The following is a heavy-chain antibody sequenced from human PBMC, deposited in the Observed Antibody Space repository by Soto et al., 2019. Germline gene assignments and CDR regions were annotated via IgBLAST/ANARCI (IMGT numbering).Heavy chain of an antibody. D-gene: IGHD6-25*01. V-gene: IGHV2-70*11. CDR2: IDWDDDK. CDR1: GFSLSTSGMC. CDR3: ARIQKRDDAFDI. Sequence: SGPTLVNPTQTLTLTFTLSGFSLSTSGMCVSWVRQPPGKALEWLARIDWDDDKYYSTSLKTRLTISKDTSKNQVVLTMTNMDPVDTATYYCARIQKRDDAFDIWGQGTMVTVSS. J-gene: IGHJ3*02.